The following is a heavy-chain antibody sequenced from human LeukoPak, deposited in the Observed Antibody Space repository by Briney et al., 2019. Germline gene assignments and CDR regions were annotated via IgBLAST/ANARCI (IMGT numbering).Heavy chain of an antibody. J-gene: IGHJ5*02. V-gene: IGHV3-30*18. CDR2: ISHDGRAE. CDR3: AKDWGGSDWYNWFDP. Sequence: GGSLRLSCVVSGFTIGNHGMHWVRQAAGKGLEWVAMISHDGRAEYYRDSVKGRLSISRDNSNNMLYLQMNSLRVEDTAVYYCAKDWGGSDWYNWFDPWGQGTLVTVSS. D-gene: IGHD6-19*01. CDR1: GFTIGNHG.